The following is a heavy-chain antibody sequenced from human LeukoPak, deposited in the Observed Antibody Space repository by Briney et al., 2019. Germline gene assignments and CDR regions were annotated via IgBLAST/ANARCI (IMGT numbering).Heavy chain of an antibody. J-gene: IGHJ4*02. CDR1: GFTFSSYW. V-gene: IGHV3-7*01. CDR2: IKQDGSEK. D-gene: IGHD1-26*01. Sequence: GGSLRLSCVASGFTFSSYWMSWVRQAPGKGLEWVANIKQDGSEKYYVDSVKGRFTISRDNAKNPLYLQMNSLRAEDTAVYYCARGYSGSYWGQGTLVTVSS. CDR3: ARGYSGSY.